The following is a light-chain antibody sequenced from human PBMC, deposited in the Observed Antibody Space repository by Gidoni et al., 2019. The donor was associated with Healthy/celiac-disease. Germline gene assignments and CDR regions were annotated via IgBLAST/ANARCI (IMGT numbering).Light chain of an antibody. CDR3: QQLNSYPLT. V-gene: IGKV1-9*01. Sequence: DIQLTQCPSFLSASVGDRVTITCRASQGISSYLAWYQQTPGKAPQLLLYAASTLQSGVPSRFCGSGSGTAFTLTISSLQPEDFATYYCQQLNSYPLTFGGGTKVEIK. CDR2: AAS. CDR1: QGISSY. J-gene: IGKJ4*01.